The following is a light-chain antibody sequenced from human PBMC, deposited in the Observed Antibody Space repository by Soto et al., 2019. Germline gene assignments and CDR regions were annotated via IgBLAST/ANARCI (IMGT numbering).Light chain of an antibody. CDR3: QQYSGAPPT. Sequence: DIQMTQSPSSLSASVGDRVTITCRASQGISNNLVWYQHKPGEAPKLLIYSASTLQSGVPSRFSGSGSGTDFALTISSLQPEDVATYYCQQYSGAPPTFGQGTKVEIK. V-gene: IGKV1-27*01. CDR2: SAS. J-gene: IGKJ1*01. CDR1: QGISNN.